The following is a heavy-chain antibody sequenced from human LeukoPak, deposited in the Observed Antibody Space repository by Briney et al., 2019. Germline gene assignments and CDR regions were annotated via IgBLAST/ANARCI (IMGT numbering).Heavy chain of an antibody. CDR2: IIPIFGTA. D-gene: IGHD4-17*01. CDR1: GGTFSSYA. J-gene: IGHJ4*02. CDR3: AREGNTVRRPDYFDY. V-gene: IGHV1-69*13. Sequence: GASVKVSCKASGGTFSSYAISWVRQAPGQGLEWMGGIIPIFGTADYAQKFQGRVTITADESTSTAYMELSSLRSEDTAVYYCAREGNTVRRPDYFDYWGQGTLVTVSS.